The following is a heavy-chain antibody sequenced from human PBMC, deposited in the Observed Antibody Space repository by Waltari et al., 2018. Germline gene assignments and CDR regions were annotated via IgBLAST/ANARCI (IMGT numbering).Heavy chain of an antibody. CDR1: GYTFTDYF. CDR2: INPTADTT. V-gene: IGHV1-46*01. CDR3: ARGGIQGGFDV. Sequence: QVQLVQSGAEVKKPGASVRLSCKTSGYTFTDYFMHWVRQAPGQGLEWLAIINPTADTTASAQKFQGRVTLTRDTSTSTVYMDLSSLRSDDTAVYYCARGGIQGGFDVWGQGSMVTVFS. D-gene: IGHD1-20*01. J-gene: IGHJ3*01.